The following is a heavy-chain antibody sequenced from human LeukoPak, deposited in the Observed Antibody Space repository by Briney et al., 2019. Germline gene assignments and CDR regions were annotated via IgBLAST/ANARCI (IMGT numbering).Heavy chain of an antibody. V-gene: IGHV4-39*07. D-gene: IGHD5-18*01. J-gene: IGHJ4*02. CDR1: GGSISSSSYY. CDR2: IYYSGST. CDR3: ARRRGYSYGYRY. Sequence: SETLSLTCTVSGGSISSSSYYWGWIRQPPGKGLEWIGSIYYSGSTNYNPSLKSRVTISVDTSKNQFSLKLSSVTAADTAVYYCARRRGYSYGYRYWGQGTLVTVSS.